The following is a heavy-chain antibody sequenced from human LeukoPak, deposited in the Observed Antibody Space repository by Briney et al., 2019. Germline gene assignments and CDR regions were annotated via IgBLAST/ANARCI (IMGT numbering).Heavy chain of an antibody. J-gene: IGHJ6*04. CDR2: ISSSGSTI. Sequence: PGGSLRLSCAASGFTFSSYGMSWVRQAPGKGLEWISYISSSGSTIYYADSVKGRFTISRDNAKNSLYLQMNSLRAEDTAVYYCAELGITMIGGVWGKGTTVTISS. V-gene: IGHV3-48*04. CDR3: AELGITMIGGV. D-gene: IGHD3-10*02. CDR1: GFTFSSYG.